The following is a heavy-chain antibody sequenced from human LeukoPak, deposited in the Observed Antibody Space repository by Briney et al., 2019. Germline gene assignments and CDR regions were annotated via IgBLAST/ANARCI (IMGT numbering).Heavy chain of an antibody. Sequence: ASVKVSCKASGYTFTSYYMHWVRQAPGQGLEWMGIINPSGGTTSYAQKLQGRVTMTRDTSTSTVYMELSSLRSEDTAVYYCARCGEPSYDILTGYSRFDYWGQGTLVTVSS. J-gene: IGHJ4*02. D-gene: IGHD3-9*01. CDR3: ARCGEPSYDILTGYSRFDY. CDR1: GYTFTSYY. V-gene: IGHV1-46*01. CDR2: INPSGGTT.